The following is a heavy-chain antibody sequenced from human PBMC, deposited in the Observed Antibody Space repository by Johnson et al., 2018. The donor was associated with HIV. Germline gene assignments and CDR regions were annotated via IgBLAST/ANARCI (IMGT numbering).Heavy chain of an antibody. J-gene: IGHJ3*02. CDR1: GFTFSSYA. V-gene: IGHV3-30-3*01. Sequence: QVQLVESGGGVVQPGRSLRLSCAASGFTFSSYAMHWVRQAPGKGLEWVAVISYDGSNKYYADSVKGRFTISRDNSKNTLYLQMNSRRAEDTAVYYCARWGYSSSPLDAFDIWGQETMVTVSS. CDR2: ISYDGSNK. D-gene: IGHD6-6*01. CDR3: ARWGYSSSPLDAFDI.